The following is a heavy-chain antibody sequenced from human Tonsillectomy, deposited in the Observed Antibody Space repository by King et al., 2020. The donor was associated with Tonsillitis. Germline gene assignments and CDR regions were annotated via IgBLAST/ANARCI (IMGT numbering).Heavy chain of an antibody. V-gene: IGHV1-18*04. CDR3: ASDAKCSTWYPDDAFDI. CDR2: ISGRNGNT. J-gene: IGHJ3*02. D-gene: IGHD6-13*01. CDR1: GYTFTGYG. Sequence: VQLVESGAEVKKPGASVKVSCKASGYTFTGYGISWVRQAPGQGLEWLGWISGRNGNTNYAQKVQGRVTMTTDTSTNTAFMELRSLRSDDTAIYYCASDAKCSTWYPDDAFDIWGLGTLVTVSS.